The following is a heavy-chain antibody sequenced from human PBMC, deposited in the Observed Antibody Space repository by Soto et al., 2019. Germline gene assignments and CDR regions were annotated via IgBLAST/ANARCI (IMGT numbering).Heavy chain of an antibody. V-gene: IGHV1-3*01. CDR2: ISAANGNT. Sequence: ASVKVSCKASGYTFASYAMHWVRQAPGQRLEWMGWISAANGNTRYSQKFQGRVTFTRDTSASTAYMQLGSLRSEDTAVYYCARDGFRDYSSLPEMYFWGQGTLVTVSS. D-gene: IGHD4-4*01. J-gene: IGHJ4*02. CDR3: ARDGFRDYSSLPEMYF. CDR1: GYTFASYA.